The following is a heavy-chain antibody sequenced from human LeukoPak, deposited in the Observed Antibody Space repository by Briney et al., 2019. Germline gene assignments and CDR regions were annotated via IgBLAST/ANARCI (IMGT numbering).Heavy chain of an antibody. J-gene: IGHJ4*02. V-gene: IGHV3-23*01. Sequence: GGSLRLSCAASGFTFSSYAISWVRQAPGKGLEWVSAISGSGGSTYYADSVKGRFTISRDNSKNTLYLQMNSLRAEDTAVYYSAKERAVAGTVDYWGQGTLVTVSS. CDR3: AKERAVAGTVDY. CDR2: ISGSGGST. D-gene: IGHD6-19*01. CDR1: GFTFSSYA.